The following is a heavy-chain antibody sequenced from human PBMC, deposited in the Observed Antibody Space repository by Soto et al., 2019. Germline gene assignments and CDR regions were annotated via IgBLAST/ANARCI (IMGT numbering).Heavy chain of an antibody. CDR2: INPNSGGT. Sequence: ASVKVSCKASGYTFTGYYMHWVRQAPGQGLEWMGWINPNSGGTNYAQKFQGWVTMTRDTSISTAYMELSRLRSDDTAVYYCARAPPYYYDSSGYLVLFDYWGQGTLVTVSS. CDR3: ARAPPYYYDSSGYLVLFDY. V-gene: IGHV1-2*04. J-gene: IGHJ4*02. CDR1: GYTFTGYY. D-gene: IGHD3-22*01.